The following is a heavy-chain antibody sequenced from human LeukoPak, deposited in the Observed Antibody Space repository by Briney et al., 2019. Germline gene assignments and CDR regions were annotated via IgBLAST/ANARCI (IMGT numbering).Heavy chain of an antibody. CDR2: IIPILGIA. Sequence: SVKLSSKASGGTFRSYAISWMREAPGQGLEWMGRIIPILGIANYAQKFQGRVTITADKSTSTAYMELSSLRSEDTAVYYCARGDTAMLEDYWGQGTLVTVSS. CDR1: GGTFRSYA. J-gene: IGHJ4*02. CDR3: ARGDTAMLEDY. V-gene: IGHV1-69*04. D-gene: IGHD5-18*01.